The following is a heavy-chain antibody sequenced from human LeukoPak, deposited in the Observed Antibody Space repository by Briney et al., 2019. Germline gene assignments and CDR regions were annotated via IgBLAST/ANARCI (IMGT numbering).Heavy chain of an antibody. V-gene: IGHV3-48*03. CDR2: ISSSGSTI. D-gene: IGHD2-21*01. CDR3: ARVIPPLVYMDV. Sequence: PGGSLRLSCAASGFTFSSYEMNWVRQAPGKGLEWVSYISSSGSTIYYADSVKGRFTISRDNAKNSLYLQMNSLRAEDTAVYYCARVIPPLVYMDVWGKGTTVTVSS. CDR1: GFTFSSYE. J-gene: IGHJ6*03.